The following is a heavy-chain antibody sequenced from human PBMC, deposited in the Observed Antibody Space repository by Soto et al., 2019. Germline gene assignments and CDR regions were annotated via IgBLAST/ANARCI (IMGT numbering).Heavy chain of an antibody. CDR3: AKGIAAAGRYYYYYGMDV. J-gene: IGHJ6*02. Sequence: GGSLRLSCAASGFTFSSYAMSWVRQAPGKGLEWVSAISGSGGSTYYADSVKGRFTISRDNSKNTLYLQMNSLRAEDTAVYYCAKGIAAAGRYYYYYGMDVWGQGTTVTVYS. CDR1: GFTFSSYA. D-gene: IGHD6-13*01. CDR2: ISGSGGST. V-gene: IGHV3-23*01.